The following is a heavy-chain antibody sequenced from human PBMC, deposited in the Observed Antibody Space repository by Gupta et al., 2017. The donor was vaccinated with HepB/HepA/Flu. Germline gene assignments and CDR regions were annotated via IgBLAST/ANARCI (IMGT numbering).Heavy chain of an antibody. CDR1: GGSISSGGYY. J-gene: IGHJ3*02. V-gene: IGHV4-31*03. CDR3: AREGPYGDYHVNAFDI. Sequence: QVQLQESGPGLVTPSQTLSLTCTVSGGSISSGGYYWSWLRQHPGKGLEWIGYFYYSGSTYYNPSLKSRVTISVDTSKNQFSLKLSSVTAADTAVYDCAREGPYGDYHVNAFDIWGQGTMATVSS. CDR2: FYYSGST. D-gene: IGHD4-17*01.